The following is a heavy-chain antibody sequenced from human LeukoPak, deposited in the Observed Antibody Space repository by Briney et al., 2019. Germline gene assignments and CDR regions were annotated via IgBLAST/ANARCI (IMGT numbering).Heavy chain of an antibody. V-gene: IGHV3-43*01. CDR3: AKDIQSVSAGYGSGWYFSGFDY. J-gene: IGHJ4*02. CDR1: GFTFDDYT. D-gene: IGHD6-19*01. CDR2: ISWDGGST. Sequence: PGGSLRLSCAASGFTFDDYTMHWVRQAPGKGLEWVSLISWDGGSTYYADSVKGRFTISRDNSKNSLYLQMNSLRTEDTALYYCAKDIQSVSAGYGSGWYFSGFDYWGQGTLVTVSS.